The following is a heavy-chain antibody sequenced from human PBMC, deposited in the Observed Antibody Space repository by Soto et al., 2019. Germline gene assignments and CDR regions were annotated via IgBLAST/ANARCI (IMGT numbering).Heavy chain of an antibody. Sequence: GGSLRLSCAASGFTFTSYSMTWVRQAPGKGLEWVAVIWYDGSNKYYADSVKGRFTISRDNSKNTLYLQMNSLRAEDTAVYYCARDLGGPSGNWFDPWGQGTLVTVSS. CDR3: ARDLGGPSGNWFDP. J-gene: IGHJ5*02. D-gene: IGHD2-15*01. CDR1: GFTFTSYS. V-gene: IGHV3-33*08. CDR2: IWYDGSNK.